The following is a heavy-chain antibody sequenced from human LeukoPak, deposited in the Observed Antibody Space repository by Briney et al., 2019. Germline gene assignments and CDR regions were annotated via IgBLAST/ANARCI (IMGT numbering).Heavy chain of an antibody. J-gene: IGHJ4*02. V-gene: IGHV3-23*01. CDR1: GFTFSSYA. CDR2: ISGSGGST. D-gene: IGHD3-22*01. Sequence: GGSLRLSCAASGFTFSSYAMSWVRQALGKGLEWVSAISGSGGSTYYADSVKGRFTMSRDNSKNTLYLQMNSLRAEDTAVYYCAKEFYDSSGLDYWGQGTLVTVSS. CDR3: AKEFYDSSGLDY.